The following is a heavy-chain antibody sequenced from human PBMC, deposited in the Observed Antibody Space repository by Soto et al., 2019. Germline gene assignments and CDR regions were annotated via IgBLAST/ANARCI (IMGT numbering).Heavy chain of an antibody. J-gene: IGHJ1*01. V-gene: IGHV3-21*01. D-gene: IGHD3-3*01. Sequence: GGSLRLSCAASGFTFSSYSMNWVRQAPGKGLEWVSSISSSSSYIYYADSVKGRFTISRDNAKNSLYLQMNSLRAEDTAVYYCARDYYDFWSGRPAEYFQHWGQGTLVTVPS. CDR1: GFTFSSYS. CDR3: ARDYYDFWSGRPAEYFQH. CDR2: ISSSSSYI.